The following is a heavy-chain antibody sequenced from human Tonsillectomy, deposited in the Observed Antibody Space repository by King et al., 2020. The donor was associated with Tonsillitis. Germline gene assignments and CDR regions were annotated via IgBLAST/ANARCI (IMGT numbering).Heavy chain of an antibody. J-gene: IGHJ6*02. Sequence: VQLVESGEGLVQPGGSLRLSCAASGFTFSRYAMHWVRQAPGKGLEYVSAISSNGGSTYYADSVKGRFTISRDNSKNTLYLQMSSLRAEDMAVYYCARRGYDSSGFVMDVWGQGTTVTVSS. CDR3: ARRGYDSSGFVMDV. V-gene: IGHV3-64*02. D-gene: IGHD3-22*01. CDR1: GFTFSRYA. CDR2: ISSNGGST.